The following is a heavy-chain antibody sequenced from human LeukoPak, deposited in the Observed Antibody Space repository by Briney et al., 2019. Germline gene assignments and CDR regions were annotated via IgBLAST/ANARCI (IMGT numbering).Heavy chain of an antibody. CDR2: MNPNSGNT. CDR1: GYTFTSYD. D-gene: IGHD7-27*01. J-gene: IGHJ5*02. CDR3: ARAELGVADWFDP. V-gene: IGHV1-8*01. Sequence: ASVKVSCKASGYTFTSYDINWVRQATGQGLEWMGWMNPNSGNTGYAQNFQGWVTMTRDTSITTAYMELKNLRSDDTAVDYCARAELGVADWFDPWGQGTLVTVSS.